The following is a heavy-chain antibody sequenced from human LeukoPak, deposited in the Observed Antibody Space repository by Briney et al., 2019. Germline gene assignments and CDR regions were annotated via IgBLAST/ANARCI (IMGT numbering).Heavy chain of an antibody. J-gene: IGHJ6*03. CDR2: TYYRSKWYN. V-gene: IGHV6-1*01. CDR1: GDSVSSNSAA. Sequence: QTLSLTCAISGDSVSSNSAAWNWIRQSPSRGLEWLGRTYYRSKWYNDYAVSVKSRITINPDTSKNQFSLQLNSVTPEDTAVYYCARAYYDQSEYYYYYYMDVWGKGTTVTVSS. CDR3: ARAYYDQSEYYYYYYMDV. D-gene: IGHD3-3*01.